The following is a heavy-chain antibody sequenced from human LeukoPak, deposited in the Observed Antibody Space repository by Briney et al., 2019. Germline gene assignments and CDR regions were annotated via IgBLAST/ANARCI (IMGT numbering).Heavy chain of an antibody. Sequence: PSETLSLTCTVSGGSIINGGYYWSWIRQHPGKGLEWIGFISDSGSTDYNPSLKSRLTMSLGTSKNQFSLNLNSVTAADTAVYYCARGRVLLWFGELLGPPYFDYWGQGTLVTVSS. V-gene: IGHV4-31*03. CDR2: ISDSGST. CDR1: GGSIINGGYY. CDR3: ARGRVLLWFGELLGPPYFDY. D-gene: IGHD3-10*01. J-gene: IGHJ4*02.